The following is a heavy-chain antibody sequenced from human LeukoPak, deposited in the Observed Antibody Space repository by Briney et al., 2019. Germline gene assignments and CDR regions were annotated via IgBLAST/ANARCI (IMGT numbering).Heavy chain of an antibody. CDR2: INHSGST. J-gene: IGHJ4*02. CDR1: GGSISSGGYY. Sequence: SSQTLSLTCTVSGGSISSGGYYWSWIRQPPGKGLEWIGEINHSGSTNYNPSLKSRVTISVDTSKNQFSLKLSSVTAADTAVYYCARGRTYCSGTSCYPGRYYFDYWGQGTLVTVSS. D-gene: IGHD2-2*01. V-gene: IGHV4-30-2*01. CDR3: ARGRTYCSGTSCYPGRYYFDY.